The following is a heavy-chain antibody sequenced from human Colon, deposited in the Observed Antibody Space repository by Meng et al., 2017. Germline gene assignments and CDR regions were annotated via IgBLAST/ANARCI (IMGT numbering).Heavy chain of an antibody. CDR3: ARLSYYYDTSGYYNAWFDP. D-gene: IGHD3-22*01. J-gene: IGHJ5*02. CDR2: IFPGDSTT. V-gene: IGHV5-51*01. CDR1: GYSFTTYW. Sequence: GGSLSLSCKISGYSFTTYWIAWVRQVPGKGLEWMGMIFPGDSTTRFSPSVQGQATLSVDKAISTAYLQWSSLKASDTGIYYCARLSYYYDTSGYYNAWFDPWGQGTLVTVSS.